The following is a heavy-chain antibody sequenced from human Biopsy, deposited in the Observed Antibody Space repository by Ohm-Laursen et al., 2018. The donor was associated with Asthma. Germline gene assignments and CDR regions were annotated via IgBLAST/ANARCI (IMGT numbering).Heavy chain of an antibody. J-gene: IGHJ3*01. Sequence: SLRLSCAASGFTVSSNGMSWVRQPPGKGLEWASVIYSGGGTFYADSVKGRVTISRGISKNTLSLQMNSLRAEDTAVYYCVKDTDEDRGGWYTFEVWGPGTMVTVSS. CDR3: VKDTDEDRGGWYTFEV. V-gene: IGHV3-53*01. CDR1: GFTVSSNG. CDR2: IYSGGGT. D-gene: IGHD2-15*01.